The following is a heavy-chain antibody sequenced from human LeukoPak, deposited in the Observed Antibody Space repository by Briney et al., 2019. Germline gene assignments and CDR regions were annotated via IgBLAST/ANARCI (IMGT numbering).Heavy chain of an antibody. J-gene: IGHJ4*02. CDR1: GFSFSRYV. V-gene: IGHV3-23*01. Sequence: GGSLRLSCAASGFSFSRYVMSWVRQVPGKGLEWVSAISGTSDTTYYADSVKGRFTISRDNSKTTLYLQMNSLRAEDTAVYYCAKSTIAARPLGYWGQGTLVTVSS. D-gene: IGHD6-6*01. CDR3: AKSTIAARPLGY. CDR2: ISGTSDTT.